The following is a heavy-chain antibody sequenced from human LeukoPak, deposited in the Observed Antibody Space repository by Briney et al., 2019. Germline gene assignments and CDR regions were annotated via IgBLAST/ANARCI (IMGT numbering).Heavy chain of an antibody. V-gene: IGHV4-59*01. Sequence: SETLSLTCTVSGGSISSYYWSWIRQPPGKGLEWIGYIYYSGSTNYNPSLKSGVTISVDTSKNQYTLKLSSVTAADTDVYYCARGPKLRELLPWGQGTLVTVSS. CDR3: ARGPKLRELLP. CDR1: GGSISSYY. CDR2: IYYSGST. J-gene: IGHJ5*02. D-gene: IGHD1-26*01.